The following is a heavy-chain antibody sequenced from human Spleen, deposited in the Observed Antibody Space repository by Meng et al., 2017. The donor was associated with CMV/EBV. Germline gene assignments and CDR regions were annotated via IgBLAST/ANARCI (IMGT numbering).Heavy chain of an antibody. CDR3: ARDRTRNRFDY. D-gene: IGHD1-14*01. CDR2: VIPIFGTI. J-gene: IGHJ4*02. CDR1: GDTFNSYT. Sequence: SCKGSGDTFNSYTFHWVRQAPGQGLEWMGVVIPIFGTIEYAEKFQGRVTITTDEATTTAYMELSSLKSDDTAVYYCARDRTRNRFDYWGQGTLVTVSS. V-gene: IGHV1-69*05.